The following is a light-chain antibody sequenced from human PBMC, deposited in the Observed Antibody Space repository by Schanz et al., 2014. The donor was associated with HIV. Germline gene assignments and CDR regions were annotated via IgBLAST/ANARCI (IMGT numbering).Light chain of an antibody. J-gene: IGLJ2*01. Sequence: QSVLTQPPSVSGAPGQRVTISCTGSSSNLGAGYEVHWYRQLPGTAPKLLIYGNNNRPSGVPDRFSGSKSGTAASLDITALLAEDEAEYYCQSYDSSLSGVLFGGGTKLTVL. V-gene: IGLV1-40*01. CDR3: QSYDSSLSGVL. CDR1: SSNLGAGYE. CDR2: GNN.